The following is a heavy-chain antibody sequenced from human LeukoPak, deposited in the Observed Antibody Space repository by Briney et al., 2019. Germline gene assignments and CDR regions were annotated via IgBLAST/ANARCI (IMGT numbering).Heavy chain of an antibody. D-gene: IGHD1-26*01. Sequence: GGSLRLSCAASGFTFSNYNINWVRQAPGKGLEWVSFIGSSSSPIYYADSVKGRFTVSRDNAKNSLYLHLNSLRDEDTAVYYCARDPRPYSGSGLHFDIWGQGTLVTVSS. CDR3: ARDPRPYSGSGLHFDI. CDR2: IGSSSSPI. CDR1: GFTFSNYN. V-gene: IGHV3-48*02. J-gene: IGHJ3*02.